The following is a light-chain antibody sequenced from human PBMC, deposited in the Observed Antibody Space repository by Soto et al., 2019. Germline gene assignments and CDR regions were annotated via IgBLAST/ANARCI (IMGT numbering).Light chain of an antibody. V-gene: IGLV1-40*01. CDR3: QSYDSSLSGSGVV. CDR1: SSNIGAGYD. J-gene: IGLJ2*01. CDR2: GNS. Sequence: QSVLTQPPSVSGAPGQRVTISCTGRSSNIGAGYDVHWYQQLPGTAPKLLIYGNSNRPSGVPDRFSGSKSGASASLAITGLQAEDEADYYRQSYDSSLSGSGVVFGGGTKLTVL.